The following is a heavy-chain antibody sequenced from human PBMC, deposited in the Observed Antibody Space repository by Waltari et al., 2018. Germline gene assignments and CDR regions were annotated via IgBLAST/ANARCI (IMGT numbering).Heavy chain of an antibody. CDR3: TRWVCRSNCYIDY. Sequence: EVQLVESGGGLVRPGGSQRLSCGASGFTSSDHSMTWVRQAPGKGLEWVASINHDASEKYYVDSVKGRLTISRDNAKNSLYLQMNSLSDEDTAVYYCTRWVCRSNCYIDYWGQGTLVTVSS. D-gene: IGHD1-26*01. CDR1: GFTSSDHS. V-gene: IGHV3-7*04. J-gene: IGHJ4*02. CDR2: INHDASEK.